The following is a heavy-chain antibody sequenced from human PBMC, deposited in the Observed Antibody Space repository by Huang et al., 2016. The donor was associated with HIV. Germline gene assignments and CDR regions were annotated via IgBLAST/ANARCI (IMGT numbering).Heavy chain of an antibody. V-gene: IGHV3-30*03. Sequence: QGQLVESGGGVVQPGRSLRLSCAASGFSFTSYDMQWVRQVPGKVWDWVSCVSNDGNEKYYADSVKGRFTISRDNFKNTLYLQMNSLRTGDTAVYFCLPAGHVSHYYYMDVWGKGTTVIVSS. CDR1: GFSFTSYD. CDR2: VSNDGNEK. CDR3: LPAGHVSHYYYMDV. J-gene: IGHJ6*03.